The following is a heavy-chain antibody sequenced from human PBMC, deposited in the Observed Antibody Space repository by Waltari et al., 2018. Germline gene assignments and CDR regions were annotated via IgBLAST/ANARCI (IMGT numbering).Heavy chain of an antibody. J-gene: IGHJ4*02. D-gene: IGHD3-9*01. V-gene: IGHV3-53*01. CDR2: IYSGGST. CDR3: ARGNDYDILTGYYSHPGNYFDY. CDR1: GFTVSSNY. Sequence: ASGFTVSSNYMSWVRQAPGKGLEWVSVIYSGGSTYYADSVKGRFTISRDNSKNTLYLQMNSLRAEDTAVYYCARGNDYDILTGYYSHPGNYFDYWGQGTLVTVSS.